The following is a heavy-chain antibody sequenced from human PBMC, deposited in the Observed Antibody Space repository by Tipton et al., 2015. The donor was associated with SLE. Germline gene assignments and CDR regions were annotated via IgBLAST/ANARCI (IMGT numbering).Heavy chain of an antibody. V-gene: IGHV4-39*07. Sequence: TLSLTCSVSGGSIINSNYFWGWIRQPPGKGLEWIGNIYYSGSPYYNPSLKSRVTISVNTSKNQFSLRLSSVTAADTAMFYCASGTLEWSHEPDYWGQGTLVIVSS. J-gene: IGHJ4*02. CDR1: GGSIINSNYF. CDR3: ASGTLEWSHEPDY. CDR2: IYYSGSP. D-gene: IGHD3-3*01.